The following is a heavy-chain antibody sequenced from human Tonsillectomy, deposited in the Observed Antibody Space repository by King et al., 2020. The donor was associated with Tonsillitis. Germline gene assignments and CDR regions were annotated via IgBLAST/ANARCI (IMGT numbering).Heavy chain of an antibody. CDR3: AKEGPAGATGATGFDP. CDR2: IEYDGRNK. D-gene: IGHD1-1*01. J-gene: IGHJ5*02. CDR1: GFTFSNYA. Sequence: VQLVESGGGVVQPGGCLRLSCAASGFTFSNYAMHWVRQAPGKGLEWVAFIEYDGRNKDHADSVKGRFIISRDNSKDTLFLEMNSLRVEDTAVYYCAKEGPAGATGATGFDPWGQGTLVTVSS. V-gene: IGHV3-30*02.